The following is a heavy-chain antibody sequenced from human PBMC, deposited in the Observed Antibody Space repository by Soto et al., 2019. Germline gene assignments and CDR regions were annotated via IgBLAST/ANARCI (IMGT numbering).Heavy chain of an antibody. V-gene: IGHV2-5*01. CDR2: IYWNDDK. Sequence: SGPTLVNPTQTLTLTCTFSGFSLSTSGVGVGWIRQPRGKALEWLALIYWNDDKRYSPSLKSRLTITKDTSKNQVVLTMTNMDPVDTATYYCAHSPQWLRLAPYFDYWGQGTLVTVSS. D-gene: IGHD5-12*01. CDR3: AHSPQWLRLAPYFDY. CDR1: GFSLSTSGVG. J-gene: IGHJ4*02.